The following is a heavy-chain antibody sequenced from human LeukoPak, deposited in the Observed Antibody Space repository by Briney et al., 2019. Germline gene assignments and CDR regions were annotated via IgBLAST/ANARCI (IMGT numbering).Heavy chain of an antibody. CDR2: IYYSGST. J-gene: IGHJ2*01. CDR3: ARGADCGGDCLEYFDL. CDR1: GGSISSYY. Sequence: SETLSLTCTVSGGSISSYYWGWIRQPPGKGLEWIGYIYYSGSTNYNPSLKSRVTISVGTSKNQLSLKLSSVTAADTAMYYCARGADCGGDCLEYFDLWGRGTLVTVSS. V-gene: IGHV4-59*01. D-gene: IGHD2-21*02.